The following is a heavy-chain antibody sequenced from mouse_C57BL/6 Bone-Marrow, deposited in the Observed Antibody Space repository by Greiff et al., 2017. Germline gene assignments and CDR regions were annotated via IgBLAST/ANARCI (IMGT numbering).Heavy chain of an antibody. CDR2: INPSSGYT. CDR1: GYTFTSYT. D-gene: IGHD2-1*01. Sequence: VKLMESGAELARPGASVKMSCKASGYTFTSYTMHWVKQRPGQGLEWIGYINPSSGYTKYNQMFKDKATLTADKSSSTAYMQLSSLTSEDSAVYYCARTLVGVFAYWGQGTLVTVSA. V-gene: IGHV1-4*01. J-gene: IGHJ3*01. CDR3: ARTLVGVFAY.